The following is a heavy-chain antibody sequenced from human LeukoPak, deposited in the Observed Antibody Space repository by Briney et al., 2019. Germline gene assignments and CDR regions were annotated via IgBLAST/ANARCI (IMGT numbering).Heavy chain of an antibody. V-gene: IGHV1-46*01. Sequence: ASVKVSCKASGYTFTSYYMHWVRQAPGQGLEWMGIINPSGGSTSYAQKFQGRVTMTRDTSTSTVYMELSSLRSEDTAVYYCARDITTNYYYYYGMDVWGQGTTVTVSS. CDR2: INPSGGST. CDR3: ARDITTNYYYYYGMDV. D-gene: IGHD1-1*01. CDR1: GYTFTSYY. J-gene: IGHJ6*02.